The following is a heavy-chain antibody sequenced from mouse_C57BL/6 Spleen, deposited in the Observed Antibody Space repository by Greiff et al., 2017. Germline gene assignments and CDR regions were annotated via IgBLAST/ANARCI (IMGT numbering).Heavy chain of an antibody. Sequence: EVQLQQSGPGLVKPSQSLSLTCSVTGYSITSGYYWYWIRQFPGNKLEWMGYISYDGSNNYNPSLKKRISITRDTSKNQFFLKLNSVTTEDTATDYGAKCDCPVWYFEFWGTGTTVTVSS. CDR2: ISYDGSN. J-gene: IGHJ1*03. CDR1: GYSITSGYY. CDR3: AKCDCPVWYFEF. V-gene: IGHV3-6*01.